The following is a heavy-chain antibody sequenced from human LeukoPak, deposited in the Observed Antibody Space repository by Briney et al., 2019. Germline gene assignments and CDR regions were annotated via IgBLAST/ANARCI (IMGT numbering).Heavy chain of an antibody. Sequence: ETLSLTCTVSGGSISSYYWSWVRQAPGKGLEGVANIKQDGSEKYYVDSVKGRFTISRDNAKNSLYLQMNSLRADDTAVYYCARDGEMARASYFDYWGQGTLVTVSS. V-gene: IGHV3-7*03. J-gene: IGHJ4*02. CDR3: ARDGEMARASYFDY. CDR1: GGSISSYY. D-gene: IGHD5-24*01. CDR2: IKQDGSEK.